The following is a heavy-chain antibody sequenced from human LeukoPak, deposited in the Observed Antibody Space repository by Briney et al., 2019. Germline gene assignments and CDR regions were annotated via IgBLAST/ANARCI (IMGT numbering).Heavy chain of an antibody. CDR2: IKSRTDGGTT. V-gene: IGHV3-15*01. Sequence: GGSLRLSCAASGFTFSNAWMRWVRQAPGKGLEWVGRIKSRTDGGTTDYAAPVKGRFTISRDGSKNTLYLQMNSLKTEDTAVYYCTYNQAGHTYYDFWSGYSPDAFDIWGQGTMVTVSS. D-gene: IGHD3-3*01. CDR1: GFTFSNAW. CDR3: TYNQAGHTYYDFWSGYSPDAFDI. J-gene: IGHJ3*02.